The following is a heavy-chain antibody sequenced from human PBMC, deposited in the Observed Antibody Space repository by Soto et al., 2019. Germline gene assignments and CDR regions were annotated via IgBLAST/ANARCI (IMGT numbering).Heavy chain of an antibody. CDR2: IYYSGST. CDR3: AITMVRGVMVLDP. J-gene: IGHJ5*02. V-gene: IGHV4-39*01. Sequence: LSLTCTVSGGSISSSSYYWGWIRQPPGKGLEWIGSIYYSGSTYYNPSLKSRVTISVDTSKNQFSLKLSSVTAADTAVYYCAITMVRGVMVLDPWDQGTLVTVSS. D-gene: IGHD3-10*01. CDR1: GGSISSSSYY.